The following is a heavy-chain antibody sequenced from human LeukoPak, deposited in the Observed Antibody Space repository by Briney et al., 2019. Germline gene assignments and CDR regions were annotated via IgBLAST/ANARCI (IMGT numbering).Heavy chain of an antibody. CDR3: ARDRPGYTSSWYSPFDY. CDR1: GFTFSSYW. J-gene: IGHJ4*02. Sequence: GGSLRLSCAASGFTFSSYWMSWVRQAPGKGLEWVANIKQDGSEKYYVDSVKGRFTISRDNAKNSLYLQMNRLRADDTAVYYCARDRPGYTSSWYSPFDYWGQGTLVTVSS. D-gene: IGHD6-13*01. V-gene: IGHV3-7*01. CDR2: IKQDGSEK.